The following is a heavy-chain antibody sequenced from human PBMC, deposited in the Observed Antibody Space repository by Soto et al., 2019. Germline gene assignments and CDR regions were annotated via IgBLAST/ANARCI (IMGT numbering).Heavy chain of an antibody. Sequence: GVSVQVSCMASGYTFTNYGICWVRQAPGHGLEWMGWISAYNGNTKYAQKLQGRATMTTDTSTSTGYMELRSLRSDETAVYYWARVGYDILAGFSNNWFDPWGQGTLVTVSS. CDR2: ISAYNGNT. CDR3: ARVGYDILAGFSNNWFDP. CDR1: GYTFTNYG. D-gene: IGHD3-9*01. J-gene: IGHJ5*02. V-gene: IGHV1-18*01.